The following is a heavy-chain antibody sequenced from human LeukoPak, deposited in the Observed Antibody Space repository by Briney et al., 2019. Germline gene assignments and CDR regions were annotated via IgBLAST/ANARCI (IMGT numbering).Heavy chain of an antibody. J-gene: IGHJ4*02. V-gene: IGHV3-21*01. CDR1: GFTFSSYS. D-gene: IGHD2-21*01. CDR2: ISSSSSYI. Sequence: GGSLRLSCAASGFTFSSYSMNWVRQAPGKGLEWASSISSSSSYIYYADSVKGRFTISRDNAKNSLYLQMNSLRAEDTAVYYCARFTDSYYFDYWGQGTLVTVSS. CDR3: ARFTDSYYFDY.